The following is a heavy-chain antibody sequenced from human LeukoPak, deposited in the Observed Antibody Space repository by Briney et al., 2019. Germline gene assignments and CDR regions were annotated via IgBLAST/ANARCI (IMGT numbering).Heavy chain of an antibody. CDR3: AKDLSLRDGYNWAG. D-gene: IGHD5-24*01. CDR2: ISGSGGST. Sequence: GGSLRLSCAASGFTFSSYGMGWVRQAPGKGLEWVSAISGSGGSTYYADSVKGRFTISRDNSKNTLYLQMNSLRAEDTAVYYCAKDLSLRDGYNWAGWGQGTLVTVSS. CDR1: GFTFSSYG. V-gene: IGHV3-23*01. J-gene: IGHJ4*02.